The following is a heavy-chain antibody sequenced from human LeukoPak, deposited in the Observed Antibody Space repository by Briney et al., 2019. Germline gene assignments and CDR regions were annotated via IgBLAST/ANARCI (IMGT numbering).Heavy chain of an antibody. CDR3: ARAVPYSNYVNYYGMDV. CDR1: GYTFTSYG. CDR2: ISAYNGNT. J-gene: IGHJ6*02. V-gene: IGHV1-18*01. D-gene: IGHD4-11*01. Sequence: ASVKLCCKASGYTFTSYGISWVQQAPGQGLEWMGWISAYNGNTNYAQKLQGRVTMTTDTSTSTAYMELRSLRSDDTAVYYCARAVPYSNYVNYYGMDVWGQGTTVTVSS.